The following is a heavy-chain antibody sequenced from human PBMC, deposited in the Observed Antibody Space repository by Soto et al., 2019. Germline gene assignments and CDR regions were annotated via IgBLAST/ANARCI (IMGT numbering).Heavy chain of an antibody. CDR2: INHSGST. J-gene: IGHJ4*01. Sequence: PSETLSLTCAVYGGSFSDYSWSWIRPPPGKGLEWIGEINHSGSTNYNPSPKTRSPISVEPSKNQFSLKLTSVTAAETAVYYCARGDVLPWCGDKYYCDYWGRGTLVTVSS. V-gene: IGHV4-34*01. D-gene: IGHD3-10*01. CDR1: GGSFSDYS. CDR3: ARGDVLPWCGDKYYCDY.